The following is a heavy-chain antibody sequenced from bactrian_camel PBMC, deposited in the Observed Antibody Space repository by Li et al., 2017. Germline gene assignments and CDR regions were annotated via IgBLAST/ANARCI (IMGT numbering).Heavy chain of an antibody. CDR1: GYRKREYC. J-gene: IGHJ6*01. CDR3: AADSVGPVYGLGAESDFVY. D-gene: IGHD5*01. V-gene: IGHV3S53*01. CDR2: IDNGGQT. Sequence: VQLVESGGGSVQAGGSLRLSCTLSGYRKREYCVGWSRQVPGKQREGVAVIDNGGQTVYAGSVEGRFTISKDNAKNGVYLSMSSLKVEDTAVYYCAADSVGPVYGLGAESDFVYWGQGTQVTVS.